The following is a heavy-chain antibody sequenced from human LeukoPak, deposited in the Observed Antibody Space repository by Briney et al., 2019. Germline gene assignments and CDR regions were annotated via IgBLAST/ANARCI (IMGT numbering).Heavy chain of an antibody. D-gene: IGHD3-10*01. CDR1: GYSFSSGYY. Sequence: SETLSLTCTVSGYSFSSGYYWGWIRPPPGKGQEWIGNIFHSGNTYYNPSLKRRVTISRDTSKNQFSLNLSSVTAADTAVYYCAKATPVSGFDGFDIWGQGTMVTVSS. V-gene: IGHV4-38-2*02. CDR3: AKATPVSGFDGFDI. J-gene: IGHJ3*02. CDR2: IFHSGNT.